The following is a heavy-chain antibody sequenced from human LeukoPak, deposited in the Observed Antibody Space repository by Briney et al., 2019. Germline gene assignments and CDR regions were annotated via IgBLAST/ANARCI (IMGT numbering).Heavy chain of an antibody. J-gene: IGHJ4*02. V-gene: IGHV4-59*01. Sequence: PSETLSLTCTGSGGSISSYYWSWIRQPPGKGLEWIGYIYYSGSTNYNPSLKSRVTISVDTSKNQFSLKLSSVTAADTAVYYCARGISTVTEYYFDYWGQGTLVTVSS. D-gene: IGHD4-17*01. CDR2: IYYSGST. CDR3: ARGISTVTEYYFDY. CDR1: GGSISSYY.